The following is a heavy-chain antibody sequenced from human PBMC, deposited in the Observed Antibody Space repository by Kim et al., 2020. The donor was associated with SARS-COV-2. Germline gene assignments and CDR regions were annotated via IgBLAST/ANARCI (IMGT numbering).Heavy chain of an antibody. J-gene: IGHJ6*02. V-gene: IGHV3-74*01. D-gene: IGHD3-22*01. CDR3: ARDGRGDYYDSSGYLLAGPYGMDV. CDR1: GFTFSSYW. Sequence: GGSLRLSCAASGFTFSSYWMHWVRQAPGKGLVWVSRINSDGSSTSYADSVKGRFTISRDNAKNTLYLQMNSLRAEDTAVYYCARDGRGDYYDSSGYLLAGPYGMDVWGQGTTVTVSS. CDR2: INSDGSST.